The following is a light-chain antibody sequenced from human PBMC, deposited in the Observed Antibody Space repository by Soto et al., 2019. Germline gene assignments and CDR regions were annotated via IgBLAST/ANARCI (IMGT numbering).Light chain of an antibody. CDR1: SSDVGSYNL. CDR3: CSYAGGSTYV. J-gene: IGLJ1*01. Sequence: QSALTQPASVSGSPGQSITISCTGTSSDVGSYNLVSWYQQHPGKAPKFMIYEGSKRPSGVSNRFSASKSGNTASLTISGLQAEDEADYYCCSYAGGSTYVFGTGTKVTVL. V-gene: IGLV2-23*01. CDR2: EGS.